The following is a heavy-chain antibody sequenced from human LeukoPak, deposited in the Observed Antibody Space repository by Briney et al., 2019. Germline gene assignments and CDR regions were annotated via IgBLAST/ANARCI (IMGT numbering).Heavy chain of an antibody. J-gene: IGHJ6*03. CDR3: ARDGVLRYFDWLGSHYYYYMDV. Sequence: GGSLRLSCAASGFAFSSYGMHWVRQAPGKGLEWVAYIHYDSSTEDYADSVKGRFTISRDNSKNTLYLQMNSLRAEDTAVYYCARDGVLRYFDWLGSHYYYYMDVWGKGTTVTVSS. V-gene: IGHV3-30*02. D-gene: IGHD3-9*01. CDR1: GFAFSSYG. CDR2: IHYDSSTE.